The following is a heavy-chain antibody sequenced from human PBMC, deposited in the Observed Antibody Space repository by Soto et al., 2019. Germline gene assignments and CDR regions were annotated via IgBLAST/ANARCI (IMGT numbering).Heavy chain of an antibody. V-gene: IGHV3-11*01. J-gene: IGHJ6*02. D-gene: IGHD3-10*01. CDR1: VFTISDYH. Sequence: PGWSLRLSCESSVFTISDYHMSWIRQAPGKGLEWVSYISSVGTTTYYADSVKGRFSISMDNAKNSLYLKMNSLRAEDTAVYFCAKDQEGSGSHWLGYNYYGMDVWGQGTTVTVSS. CDR3: AKDQEGSGSHWLGYNYYGMDV. CDR2: ISSVGTTT.